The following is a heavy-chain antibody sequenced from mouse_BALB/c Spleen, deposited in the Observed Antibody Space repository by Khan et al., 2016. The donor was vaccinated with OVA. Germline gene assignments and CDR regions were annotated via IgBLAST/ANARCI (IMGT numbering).Heavy chain of an antibody. Sequence: QVQLKQSGAELARPGASVKLSCKASGYTFTDYYINWVKQRTGQGLEWIGEISPGSGDTYYNEKFKGKATLTADKSSSTVYIRLSSLTAEPSAVYCCARRNYFGYTFAYWGQGTLVTVSA. V-gene: IGHV1-77*01. CDR3: ARRNYFGYTFAY. D-gene: IGHD1-2*01. J-gene: IGHJ3*01. CDR2: ISPGSGDT. CDR1: GYTFTDYY.